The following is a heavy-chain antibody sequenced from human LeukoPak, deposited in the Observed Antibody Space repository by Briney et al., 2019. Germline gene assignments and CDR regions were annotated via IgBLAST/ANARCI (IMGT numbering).Heavy chain of an antibody. D-gene: IGHD3-22*01. CDR1: GFTFSSNS. V-gene: IGHV3-23*01. CDR2: ISGSGGST. J-gene: IGHJ1*01. CDR3: AKGSYDSSGYYYGEPEYFQH. Sequence: GGSLRLSCTVSGFTFSSNSMSWVRQAPGKGLEWVSAISGSGGSTYYADSVKGRFTISRDNSKNTLYLQMNSLRAEDTAVYYCAKGSYDSSGYYYGEPEYFQHWGQGTLVTVSS.